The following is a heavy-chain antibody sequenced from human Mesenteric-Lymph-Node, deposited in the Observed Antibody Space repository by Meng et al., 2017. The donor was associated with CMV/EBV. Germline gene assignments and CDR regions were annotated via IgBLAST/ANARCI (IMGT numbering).Heavy chain of an antibody. Sequence: SETLSLTCTVSGDSVSSSSYYWSWIRQPPGKGLEWIGEINHSGSTNYNPSLKSRVTISVDTSKNQFSLKLSSVTAADTAVYYCARGPSVGSYRALKYWGQGTLVTVSS. CDR3: ARGPSVGSYRALKY. D-gene: IGHD1-26*01. V-gene: IGHV4-39*07. CDR2: INHSGST. J-gene: IGHJ4*02. CDR1: GDSVSSSSYY.